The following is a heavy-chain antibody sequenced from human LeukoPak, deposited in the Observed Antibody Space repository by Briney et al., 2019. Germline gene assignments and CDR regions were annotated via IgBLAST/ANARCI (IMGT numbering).Heavy chain of an antibody. D-gene: IGHD1-26*01. CDR2: IAWDDDK. Sequence: SGPALVKPTQPLTLTCTFSGFSLSTSGMCVSWIRQPPGKALEWLARIAWDDDKYYSTSLKTRLTISKDTSKTQVVLTMTNMDPVDTATYYCARIRYPYSGSYALDYWGQGTLVTVSS. V-gene: IGHV2-70*11. CDR1: GFSLSTSGMC. J-gene: IGHJ4*02. CDR3: ARIRYPYSGSYALDY.